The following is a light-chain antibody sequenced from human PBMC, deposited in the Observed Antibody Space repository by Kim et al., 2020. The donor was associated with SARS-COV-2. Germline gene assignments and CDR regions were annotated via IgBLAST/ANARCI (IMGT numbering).Light chain of an antibody. CDR2: DAS. CDR3: QQFDNLSLT. V-gene: IGKV1-33*01. J-gene: IGKJ4*01. Sequence: DIQMTQSPSSLTASVGDRVTITCQASRDISNNLNWYQQKPGKAPKVLIYDASNVHTGVSSRFSGSGSGTDFTFTITSLQPEDVATYYCQQFDNLSLTFGGGTKLEIK. CDR1: RDISNN.